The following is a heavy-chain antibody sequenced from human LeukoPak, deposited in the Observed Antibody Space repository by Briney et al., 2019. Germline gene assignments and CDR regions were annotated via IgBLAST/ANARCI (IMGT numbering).Heavy chain of an antibody. Sequence: SETLSLTCTVSGGSISSCYWSWIRQPAGKGLEWIGRIYTSGSTNCNPSLKSRVTMSVDTSKNQFSLKLSSVTAADTAVYYCARDGTVVAVAALDAFDIWGQGTMVTVSS. CDR2: IYTSGST. J-gene: IGHJ3*02. D-gene: IGHD2-15*01. V-gene: IGHV4-4*07. CDR1: GGSISSCY. CDR3: ARDGTVVAVAALDAFDI.